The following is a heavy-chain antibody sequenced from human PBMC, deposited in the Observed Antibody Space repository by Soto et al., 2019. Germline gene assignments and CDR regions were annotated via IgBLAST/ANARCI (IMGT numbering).Heavy chain of an antibody. CDR2: ISSSGSTI. Sequence: QAGGSLRLSCAASGFTLSSYEMNWVRQAPGKGLEWVAYISSSGSTIYYADSVKGRFTTSRDNAKNTLYLQMNSLRAEDTAVYYYSRYPPIVVVVAAISYYYGWDVWGQGTTVTVSS. D-gene: IGHD2-15*01. V-gene: IGHV3-48*03. J-gene: IGHJ6*02. CDR3: SRYPPIVVVVAAISYYYGWDV. CDR1: GFTLSSYE.